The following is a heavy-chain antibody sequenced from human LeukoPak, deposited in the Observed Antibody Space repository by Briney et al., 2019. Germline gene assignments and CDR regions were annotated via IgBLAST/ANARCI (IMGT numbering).Heavy chain of an antibody. D-gene: IGHD6-6*01. CDR1: GYSISSGYY. CDR2: IYHSGST. V-gene: IGHV4-38-2*01. CDR3: ARHSSSSDYYYYYYVDV. Sequence: SETLSLTCAVSGYSISSGYYWGWIRQPPGKGLEWIGSIYHSGSTYYNPSLKSRVTISVDTSKNQFSLKLSSVTAADTAVYYCARHSSSSDYYYYYYVDVWGKGTTVTVPS. J-gene: IGHJ6*03.